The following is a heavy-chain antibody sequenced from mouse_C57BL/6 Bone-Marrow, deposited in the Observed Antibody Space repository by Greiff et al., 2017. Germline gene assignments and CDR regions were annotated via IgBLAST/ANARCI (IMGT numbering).Heavy chain of an antibody. CDR2: IDPENGDT. J-gene: IGHJ2*01. Sequence: VQLQQSGAELVRPGASVKLSCTASGFNIKDDYMHWVKQRPEQGLEWIGWIDPENGDTEYASKFQGKATITADTSSNTAYLQLSSLTSEDTAVYYCTTLYYGNYGYFDYWGRGTTLTVSS. CDR1: GFNIKDDY. V-gene: IGHV14-4*01. CDR3: TTLYYGNYGYFDY. D-gene: IGHD2-1*01.